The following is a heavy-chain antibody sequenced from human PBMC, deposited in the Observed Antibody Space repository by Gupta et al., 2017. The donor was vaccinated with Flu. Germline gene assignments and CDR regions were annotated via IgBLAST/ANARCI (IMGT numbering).Heavy chain of an antibody. Sequence: QLQLQESGTGLVKPSETLSLTCTVSGGSISSSSYYWGWIRQPPGKGLEWIGSIYYSGSTYYNPSLKSRVTISVDTSKNQFSLKLSSVTAADTAVYYCARHPSFDYWGQVTLVTGSS. J-gene: IGHJ4*02. CDR3: ARHPSFDY. CDR1: GGSISSSSYY. CDR2: IYYSGST. V-gene: IGHV4-39*01.